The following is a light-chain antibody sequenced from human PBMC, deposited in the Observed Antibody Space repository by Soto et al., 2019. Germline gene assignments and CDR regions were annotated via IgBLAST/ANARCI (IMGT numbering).Light chain of an antibody. CDR2: GAS. CDR3: QQFKSYPLT. V-gene: IGKV1-9*01. J-gene: IGKJ4*01. Sequence: DIPLTQSPSFVSASVGDRVTITCRASQGISSYLAWSQQKPGKAPKLLIYGASTLQSGVPSRFSGSGSGTEFTLTISSLQTEDFATYYCQQFKSYPLTFGGGTKVEIK. CDR1: QGISSY.